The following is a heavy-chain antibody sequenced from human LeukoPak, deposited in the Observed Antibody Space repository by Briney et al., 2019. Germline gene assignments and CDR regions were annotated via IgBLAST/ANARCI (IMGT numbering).Heavy chain of an antibody. CDR3: AKDQEDIRLQFLEWYSFGY. CDR1: GFTFSSYA. V-gene: IGHV3-23*01. D-gene: IGHD3-3*01. Sequence: GGSLRLSCAASGFTFSSYAMSWVRQAPGKGLEWVPGISGSGGSTYYADSVKGRFTISRDNSKNTLYLQMNSLRAEDTAVYYCAKDQEDIRLQFLEWYSFGYWGQGTLVNVSS. CDR2: ISGSGGST. J-gene: IGHJ4*02.